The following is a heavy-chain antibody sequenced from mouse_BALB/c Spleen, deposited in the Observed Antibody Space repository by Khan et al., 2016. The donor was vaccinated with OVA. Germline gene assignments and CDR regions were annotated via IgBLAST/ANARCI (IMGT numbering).Heavy chain of an antibody. Sequence: QIQLVQSGPELKKPGETVKFSCKASGYTFTNYGMNWVKQAPGKGLKWMGWINTYTEEPTYADDFKARFAFTLETSASTAYLQINNLKNEDTATYYCARGGYWDFDVWGAGTTVTVSA. CDR1: GYTFTNYG. J-gene: IGHJ1*01. CDR3: ARGGYWDFDV. CDR2: INTYTEEP. V-gene: IGHV9-3-1*01. D-gene: IGHD2-2*01.